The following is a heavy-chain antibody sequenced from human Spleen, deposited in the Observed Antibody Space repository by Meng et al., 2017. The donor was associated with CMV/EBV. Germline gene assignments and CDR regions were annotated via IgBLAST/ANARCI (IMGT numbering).Heavy chain of an antibody. D-gene: IGHD3-22*01. Sequence: SVKVSCKASGGTFSSYAISWVRQAPGQGLEWMGGIIPIFGTANYAQKVQGRVTITTDESTSTAYMELSSLRSEDTAVYYCATALITMIVAAPMDVWGQGTTVTVSS. CDR1: GGTFSSYA. CDR3: ATALITMIVAAPMDV. J-gene: IGHJ6*02. V-gene: IGHV1-69*05. CDR2: IIPIFGTA.